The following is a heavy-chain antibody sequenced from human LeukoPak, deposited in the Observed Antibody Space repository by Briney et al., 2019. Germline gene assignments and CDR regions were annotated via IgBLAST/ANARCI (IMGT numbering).Heavy chain of an antibody. CDR3: AKDPGTATRGFHMDV. V-gene: IGHV3-30*02. D-gene: IGHD6-13*01. CDR2: IWSDGKIE. Sequence: GGSLRLSCAASGFTFSNYDMHWVRQSPGKGLEWLSLIWSDGKIEQYAASVEGRITISRDNSKNTVYLQMNSLRGEDAAVYYCAKDPGTATRGFHMDVWGKGTRVTVSS. CDR1: GFTFSNYD. J-gene: IGHJ6*03.